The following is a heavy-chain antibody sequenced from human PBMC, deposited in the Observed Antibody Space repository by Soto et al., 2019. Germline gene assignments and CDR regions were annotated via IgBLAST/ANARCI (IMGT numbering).Heavy chain of an antibody. J-gene: IGHJ6*02. CDR1: GDIVSSNSAA. D-gene: IGHD3-3*01. V-gene: IGHV6-1*01. CDR3: AREVTIFGGPYYYYGMDV. Sequence: SQTLSLTCAISGDIVSSNSAAWNWIRQSPSRGLEWLGRTYYRSKWYNDYAVSVKSRITINPDTSKNQFSLQLNSVTPEDTAVYYCAREVTIFGGPYYYYGMDVWGQGTTVTVSS. CDR2: TYYRSKWYN.